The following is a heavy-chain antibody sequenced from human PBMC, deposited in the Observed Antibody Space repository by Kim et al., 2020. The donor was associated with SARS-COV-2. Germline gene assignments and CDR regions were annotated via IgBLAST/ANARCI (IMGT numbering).Heavy chain of an antibody. D-gene: IGHD6-19*01. J-gene: IGHJ5*02. CDR1: GFTFDDYA. V-gene: IGHV3-9*01. Sequence: GGSLRLSCAASGFTFDDYAMHWVRQAPGKGLEWVSGISWNSGSIGYADSVKGRFTISRDNAKNSLYLQMNSLRAEDTALYYCAKDKEQWLVQNWFDPWG. CDR2: ISWNSGSI. CDR3: AKDKEQWLVQNWFDP.